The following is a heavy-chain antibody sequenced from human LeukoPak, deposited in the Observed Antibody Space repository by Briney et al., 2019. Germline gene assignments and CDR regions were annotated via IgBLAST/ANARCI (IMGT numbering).Heavy chain of an antibody. CDR1: GGSISSYY. Sequence: SETLSLTCTVSGGSISSYYWSWIRQPPGKGLEWIGYIYYSGSTNYNPSLKSRVTISVDTSRNQFSLKLSSVTAADTAVYYCARCQWPGKIDWGQGTLVTVSS. CDR3: ARCQWPGKID. V-gene: IGHV4-59*08. CDR2: IYYSGST. D-gene: IGHD6-19*01. J-gene: IGHJ4*02.